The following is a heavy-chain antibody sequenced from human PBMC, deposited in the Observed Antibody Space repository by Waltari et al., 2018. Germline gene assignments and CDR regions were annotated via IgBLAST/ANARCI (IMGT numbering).Heavy chain of an antibody. D-gene: IGHD5-12*01. J-gene: IGHJ4*02. Sequence: QLQLQESGPGLVKPSETLSLTCTVSGGSISSSSYYWGWIRQPPGKGLEWIGSIYYSGITYDNPALKSRVTRSVDTSKNQFSLKLSSVTAADTAVYYCARGYSGYDTRFSVDYWGQGTLVTFSS. CDR3: ARGYSGYDTRFSVDY. CDR1: GGSISSSSYY. V-gene: IGHV4-39*01. CDR2: IYYSGIT.